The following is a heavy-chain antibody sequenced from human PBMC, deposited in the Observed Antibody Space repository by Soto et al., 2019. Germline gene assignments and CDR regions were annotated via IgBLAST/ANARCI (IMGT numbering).Heavy chain of an antibody. V-gene: IGHV4-34*01. CDR1: GGCFSGYY. CDR2: INHSGST. CDR3: ARGIYYYMDV. J-gene: IGHJ6*03. Sequence: SETLSLTCAVYGGCFSGYYWSWIRQPPGKGLEWIGEINHSGSTNYNPSLKSRVTISVDTSKNQFSLKLSSVTAADTAVYYCARGIYYYMDVWGKGTTVTV.